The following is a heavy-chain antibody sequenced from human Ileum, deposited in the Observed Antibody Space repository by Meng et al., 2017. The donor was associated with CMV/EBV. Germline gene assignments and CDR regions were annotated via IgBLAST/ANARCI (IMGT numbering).Heavy chain of an antibody. V-gene: IGHV5-51*01. CDR2: IYPGDSDT. CDR3: EKLDSSLAARLGFYGMDV. Sequence: GGSLRLSCMGAGYSSTSYWIGWVRQMPGKGLEWMGIIYPGDSDTRYSPSFQGQVTISADKSISATYLQWSKLKAADTDMYYCEKLDSSLAARLGFYGMDVWGQGTTVTVSS. CDR1: GYSSTSYW. D-gene: IGHD6-6*01. J-gene: IGHJ6*02.